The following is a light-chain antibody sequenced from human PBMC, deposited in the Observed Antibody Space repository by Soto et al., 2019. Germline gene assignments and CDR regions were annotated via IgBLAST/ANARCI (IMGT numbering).Light chain of an antibody. CDR2: GAS. CDR1: QSVSSSY. J-gene: IGKJ1*01. CDR3: QQDYNLPPT. Sequence: EIVMTQSPATLSLSPGERATLSCMASQSVSSSYLSWYQQKPGQAPRLLIYGASTRATGIPARFSGSGSGTGFTLTISSLQPEDFAVYYCQQDYNLPPTFGQGTKVEIK. V-gene: IGKV3D-7*01.